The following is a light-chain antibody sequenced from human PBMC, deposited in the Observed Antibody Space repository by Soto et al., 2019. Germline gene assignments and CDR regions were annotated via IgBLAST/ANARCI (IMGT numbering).Light chain of an antibody. CDR3: QHYNSFSVA. J-gene: IGKJ1*01. CDR2: EAS. V-gene: IGKV1-5*03. CDR1: QTISTW. Sequence: DIQITQSPSTLSASVGDRVTITCRASQTISTWLAWYQQTPGKAPNLLIYEASSLESGVLPMFSGSGAGTEFTRTISSLQPDDFATYYCQHYNSFSVAFGQGTKVDI.